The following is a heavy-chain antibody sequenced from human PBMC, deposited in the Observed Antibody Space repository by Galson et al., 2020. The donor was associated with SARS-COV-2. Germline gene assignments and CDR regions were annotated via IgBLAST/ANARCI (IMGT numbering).Heavy chain of an antibody. CDR3: VRGAARGAFDI. D-gene: IGHD6-6*01. Sequence: TGGSLRLSCAASGFTFSSYWIHWVRQAPGKGLVWVSRINSDGSSTSYAESVKGRFTISRDNAKNTLYLQMNSLRGEDTAVYYCVRGAARGAFDIWGQGTMVTVSS. V-gene: IGHV3-74*01. J-gene: IGHJ3*02. CDR2: INSDGSST. CDR1: GFTFSSYW.